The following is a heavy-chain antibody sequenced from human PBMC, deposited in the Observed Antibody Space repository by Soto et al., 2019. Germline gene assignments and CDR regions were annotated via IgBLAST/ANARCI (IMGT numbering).Heavy chain of an antibody. CDR3: ARPRHYGTSDAFDI. Sequence: GESLKISCRGSGYSFSSYWIGWVRQMPGKGLEWMGIIYPADSDTRYRPSLQGQITISADKSISTAYLQWSSLKASDTAMYYCARPRHYGTSDAFDIWGQGTMVTVSS. J-gene: IGHJ3*02. CDR1: GYSFSSYW. D-gene: IGHD3-10*01. V-gene: IGHV5-51*01. CDR2: IYPADSDT.